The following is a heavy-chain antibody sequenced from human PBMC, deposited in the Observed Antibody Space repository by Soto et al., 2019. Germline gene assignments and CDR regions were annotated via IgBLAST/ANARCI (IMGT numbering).Heavy chain of an antibody. CDR3: ARIASAGRGWDV. D-gene: IGHD6-13*01. CDR2: IKQDGSEK. CDR1: GFTFSSYW. Sequence: EVQLVESGGGLVQPGGSLRLSCAASGFTFSSYWMSWVRQAPVKGLEWVGNIKQDGSEKNYVDFREGRFTISRDNAENSLYLQMNSLRAEDTAVYYCARIASAGRGWDVWGQGTTVVVSS. J-gene: IGHJ6*02. V-gene: IGHV3-7*01.